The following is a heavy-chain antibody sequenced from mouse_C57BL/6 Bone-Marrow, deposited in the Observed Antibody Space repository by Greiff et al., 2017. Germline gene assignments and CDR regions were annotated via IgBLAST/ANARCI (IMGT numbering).Heavy chain of an antibody. V-gene: IGHV1-15*01. Sequence: VQLQQSGAELVRPGASVTLSCKASGYTFTDYEMHWVKQTPVHGLEWIGAIDPETGGTAYNQKFKGKAILTADKSSSTAYMELRSLTSEDSTFYYCSKGFAYWGQRTLVTVYA. J-gene: IGHJ3*01. CDR3: SKGFAY. CDR1: GYTFTDYE. CDR2: IDPETGGT.